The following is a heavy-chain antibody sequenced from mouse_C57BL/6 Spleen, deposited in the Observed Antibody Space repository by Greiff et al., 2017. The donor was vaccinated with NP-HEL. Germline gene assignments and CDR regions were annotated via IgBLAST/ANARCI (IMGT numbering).Heavy chain of an antibody. D-gene: IGHD1-1*01. J-gene: IGHJ2*01. V-gene: IGHV1-82*01. CDR1: GYAFSSSW. Sequence: QVQLQQSGPELVKPGASVKISCKASGYAFSSSWMNWVKQRPGKGLEWIGRIYPGDGDTNYNGKFKGKATLTADKSSSTAYMQLSSLTSEDSAVYFCARVYYYGSRYDYFDYWGQGTTLTVSS. CDR3: ARVYYYGSRYDYFDY. CDR2: IYPGDGDT.